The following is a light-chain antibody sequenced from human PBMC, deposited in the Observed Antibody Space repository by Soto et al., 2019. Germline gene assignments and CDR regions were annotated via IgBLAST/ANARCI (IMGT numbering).Light chain of an antibody. J-gene: IGLJ1*01. CDR3: SSYAGSNNFV. Sequence: QSVLTQPPSASGSPGQSVTISCTGTSRDVGGYNYVSWYQQHPGKAPKLTIYEVSKRPSGVPDRFSGSKSGNTASLTVSGLQAEDEADYYCSSYAGSNNFVFGTGTKVTVL. V-gene: IGLV2-8*01. CDR1: SRDVGGYNY. CDR2: EVS.